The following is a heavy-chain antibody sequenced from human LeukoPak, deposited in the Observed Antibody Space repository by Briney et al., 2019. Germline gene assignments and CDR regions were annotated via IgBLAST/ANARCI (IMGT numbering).Heavy chain of an antibody. CDR3: ARGRGKMAAAGEVDY. Sequence: PGGSLRLSCAASGFTFSSYAMSWVRQAPGQGLEWMANIKEDGREQIYADSMKGRFTISRDNAKNTLYLQMNSLRAEDTPVYYCARGRGKMAAAGEVDYWGEGALVAVSS. V-gene: IGHV3-7*04. J-gene: IGHJ4*02. D-gene: IGHD6-13*01. CDR2: IKEDGREQ. CDR1: GFTFSSYA.